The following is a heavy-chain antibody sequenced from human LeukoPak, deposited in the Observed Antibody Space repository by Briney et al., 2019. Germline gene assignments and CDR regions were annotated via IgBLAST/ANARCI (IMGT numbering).Heavy chain of an antibody. D-gene: IGHD2-21*01. Sequence: KPSETLSLTCTVSGGSISSNSNYWAWIRQPPGRGLEWTGSISYGGSTYYSPSLESRVTISVDTSKNQFSLRLSSVTAADAAVYYCARQALWFFDHWGQGTLVTVSS. CDR2: ISYGGST. CDR1: GGSISSNSNY. CDR3: ARQALWFFDH. J-gene: IGHJ4*02. V-gene: IGHV4-39*01.